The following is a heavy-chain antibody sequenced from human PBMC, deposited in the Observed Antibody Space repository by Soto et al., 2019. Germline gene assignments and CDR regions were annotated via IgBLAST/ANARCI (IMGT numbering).Heavy chain of an antibody. V-gene: IGHV3-23*01. CDR1: GFSFSSFA. J-gene: IGHJ5*02. CDR2: ISGSADST. CDR3: AKAVQDYDYIWGSYRPNWFDP. Sequence: GGSLRLSCAASGFSFSSFAMNWVRQAPGKGLEWVSIISGSADSTFYADSVKGRFTISRDNSKNTLYLQMNSLRAEDTAVYYCAKAVQDYDYIWGSYRPNWFDPWGQGTLVTVSS. D-gene: IGHD3-16*02.